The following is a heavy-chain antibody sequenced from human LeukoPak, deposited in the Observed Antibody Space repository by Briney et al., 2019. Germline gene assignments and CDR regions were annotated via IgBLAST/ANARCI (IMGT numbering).Heavy chain of an antibody. CDR2: ISGSGSST. CDR1: GFTFSSYA. V-gene: IGHV3-23*01. CDR3: ANYRS. Sequence: PGGSLRLSRAGFGFTFSSYAMSWVRQAPGKGLEWVSGISGSGSSTHYADPVKGRFTISRDNSKSTLYLQMSSLRDEDTAVYYCANYRSWGQGTLVTVSS. D-gene: IGHD1-14*01. J-gene: IGHJ4*02.